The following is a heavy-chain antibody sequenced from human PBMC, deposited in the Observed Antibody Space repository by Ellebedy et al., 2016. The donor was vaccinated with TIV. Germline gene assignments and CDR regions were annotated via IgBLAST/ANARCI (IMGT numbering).Heavy chain of an antibody. CDR1: GFTFSSYG. CDR3: AKDRGEGDYYYYYGMDV. Sequence: GGSLRLXXAASGFTFSSYGMHWVRQAPGKGLEWVAVIWYDGSNKYYADSVKGRFTISRDNAKNSLYLQMNSLRAEDTAVYYCAKDRGEGDYYYYYGMDVWGQGTTVTVSS. J-gene: IGHJ6*02. V-gene: IGHV3-33*03. D-gene: IGHD3-16*01. CDR2: IWYDGSNK.